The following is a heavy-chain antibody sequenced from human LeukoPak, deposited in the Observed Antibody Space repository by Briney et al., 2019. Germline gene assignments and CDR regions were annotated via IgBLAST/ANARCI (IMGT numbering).Heavy chain of an antibody. D-gene: IGHD3-22*01. CDR2: IYYSGST. V-gene: IGHV4-39*07. J-gene: IGHJ3*02. CDR1: GASISSSTDY. Sequence: SETLSLTCTVSGASISSSTDYWGWIRQPPGKGLEWIANIYYSGSTYYNPSLKSRVTISVDTSKNQFSLKLSSVTAADTAVYYCARDIDYDSSGTDAFDIWGQGTMVTVSS. CDR3: ARDIDYDSSGTDAFDI.